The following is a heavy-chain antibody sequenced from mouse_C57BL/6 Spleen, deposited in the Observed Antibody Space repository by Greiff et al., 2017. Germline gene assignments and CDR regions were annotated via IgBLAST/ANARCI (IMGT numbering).Heavy chain of an antibody. CDR2: INPNNGGT. CDR3: ARELSYYFDY. D-gene: IGHD1-1*02. V-gene: IGHV1-22*01. Sequence: EVKLVESGPELVKPGASVKMSCKASGYTFTDYNMHWVKQSHGKSLEWIGYINPNNGGTSYNQKFKGKATLTVNKSSSTAYMELRSLTSEDSAVYYCARELSYYFDYWGQGTTLTVSS. CDR1: GYTFTDYN. J-gene: IGHJ2*01.